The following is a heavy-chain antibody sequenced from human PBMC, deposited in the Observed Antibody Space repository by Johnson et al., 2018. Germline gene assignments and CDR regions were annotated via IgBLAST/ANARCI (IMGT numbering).Heavy chain of an antibody. CDR1: GFTFTNYG. CDR3: ARDYYNWNEYGMDV. CDR2: IWYDGSNK. Sequence: QVQLQESGGGVVQPGRSLRLSCAASGFTFTNYGMHWVRQAPGKGMEWVAVIWYDGSNKYYADSVKGRFTFSRENSKNTLYLQMNSLRAEDTAVYYCARDYYNWNEYGMDVWGQGTTVTVSS. D-gene: IGHD1-20*01. V-gene: IGHV3-33*01. J-gene: IGHJ6*02.